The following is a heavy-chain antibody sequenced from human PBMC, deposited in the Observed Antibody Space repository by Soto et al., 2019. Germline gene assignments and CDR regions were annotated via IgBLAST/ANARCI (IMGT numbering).Heavy chain of an antibody. D-gene: IGHD2-21*02. J-gene: IGHJ4*02. CDR2: IIPILGIA. CDR1: GGTFSSYT. Sequence: QVQLVQSGAEVKKPGSSVKVSCKASGGTFSSYTISWVRQAPGQGLEWMGRIIPILGIANYAQKFQGRVTITADKSTSTAYMERSSLRAEDTAVYYWAGGGDWYYFDYWGQGTLVTVSS. CDR3: AGGGDWYYFDY. V-gene: IGHV1-69*02.